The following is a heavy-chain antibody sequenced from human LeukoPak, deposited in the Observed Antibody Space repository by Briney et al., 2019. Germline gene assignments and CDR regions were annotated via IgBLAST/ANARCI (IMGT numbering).Heavy chain of an antibody. CDR3: ARSSGYDSTDFDY. Sequence: SETLSLTCTVSGGSISSYYWSWIRQPPGKGLEWIGYIYYSGSTNYNPSLKSRVTISVDTSKNQFSLKLSSVTAADTAVYYCARSSGYDSTDFDYWGQGTLVTVSS. D-gene: IGHD5-12*01. CDR2: IYYSGST. CDR1: GGSISSYY. V-gene: IGHV4-59*01. J-gene: IGHJ4*02.